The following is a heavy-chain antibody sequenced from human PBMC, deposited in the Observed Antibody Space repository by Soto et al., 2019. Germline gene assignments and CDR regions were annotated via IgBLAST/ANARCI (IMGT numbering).Heavy chain of an antibody. CDR3: ARDPPCSGGSCYPFDY. CDR2: IIPILGIA. Sequence: SVKVSCKASGGTFSSYAISWVRQAPGQGLEWMGRIIPILGIANYAQKFQGRVTITADKSTSTAYMELSSLRSEDTAVYYCARDPPCSGGSCYPFDYWGQGTLVTVSS. D-gene: IGHD2-15*01. J-gene: IGHJ4*02. V-gene: IGHV1-69*04. CDR1: GGTFSSYA.